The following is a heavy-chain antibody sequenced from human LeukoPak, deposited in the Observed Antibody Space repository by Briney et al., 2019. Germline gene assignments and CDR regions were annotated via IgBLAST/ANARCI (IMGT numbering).Heavy chain of an antibody. D-gene: IGHD3-9*01. Sequence: SGTLSLTCAVSGVSISSNNWWNWVRQPPGKGLEWIGEIYHSGSSNYNPSLKSRVTISVDKSKNQLSLKLGSVTAADTAVYYCAREESDWSSLGYYYHYMDVWSKGTTVTISS. CDR2: IYHSGSS. CDR1: GVSISSNNW. CDR3: AREESDWSSLGYYYHYMDV. J-gene: IGHJ6*03. V-gene: IGHV4-4*02.